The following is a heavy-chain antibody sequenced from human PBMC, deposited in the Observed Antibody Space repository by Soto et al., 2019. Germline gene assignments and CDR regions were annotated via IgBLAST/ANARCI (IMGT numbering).Heavy chain of an antibody. Sequence: EVQLLESGGGLVQPGGSLRLSCAASGFTFSSYAMSWVRQAPGKGLEWVSAISGSGGSTYYTDSGKGRFNISRDKSKNSLSLQMTSLRAEDTAVYYCAKGGGQLRFDPWGQGTLVTVSS. D-gene: IGHD3-10*01. V-gene: IGHV3-23*01. CDR1: GFTFSSYA. CDR3: AKGGGQLRFDP. J-gene: IGHJ5*02. CDR2: ISGSGGST.